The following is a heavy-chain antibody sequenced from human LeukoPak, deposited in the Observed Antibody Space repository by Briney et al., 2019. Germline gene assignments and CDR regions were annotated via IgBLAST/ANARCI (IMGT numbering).Heavy chain of an antibody. D-gene: IGHD5-18*01. CDR3: ARGLLRGYSYGYPDY. CDR1: GGTFSSYA. Sequence: GASVTVSCKASGGTFSSYAISWVRQAPGQGLEWMGGIIPIFGTANYAQKFQGRVTITADESTSTAYMELSRLRSEDTAVYYCARGLLRGYSYGYPDYWGQGTLVTVSS. CDR2: IIPIFGTA. V-gene: IGHV1-69*01. J-gene: IGHJ4*02.